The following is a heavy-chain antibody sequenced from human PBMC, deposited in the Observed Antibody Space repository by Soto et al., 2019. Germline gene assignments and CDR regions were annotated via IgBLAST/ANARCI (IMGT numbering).Heavy chain of an antibody. CDR1: GGTLSSYA. J-gene: IGHJ6*02. V-gene: IGHV1-69*13. CDR2: IIPIFGTA. D-gene: IGHD3-3*01. CDR3: ARPGAPPPVYDFWSGSRNWYYSGMDV. Sequence: PVKVCCKASGGTLSSYAMIWVRHAPGQGLEWMGGIIPIFGTANYAQKFQGRVTITADESTSTAYMELSSLRSEDTAVYYCARPGAPPPVYDFWSGSRNWYYSGMDVWGQGTTVTVSS.